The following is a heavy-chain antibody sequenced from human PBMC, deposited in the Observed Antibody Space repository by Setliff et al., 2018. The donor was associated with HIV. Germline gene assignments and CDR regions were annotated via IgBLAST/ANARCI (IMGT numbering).Heavy chain of an antibody. CDR2: ISPNNGGT. Sequence: GASVKVSCKASGYTFTDNFLHWVRQAPGQGLEWMGWISPNNGGTRIRRNFRGRVTMTRDTSINTAYMELTWLRSDDTAVYYCARDLGQQWLEVKEALDYWGQGTLVTVSS. CDR1: GYTFTDNF. V-gene: IGHV1-2*02. CDR3: ARDLGQQWLEVKEALDY. D-gene: IGHD6-19*01. J-gene: IGHJ4*02.